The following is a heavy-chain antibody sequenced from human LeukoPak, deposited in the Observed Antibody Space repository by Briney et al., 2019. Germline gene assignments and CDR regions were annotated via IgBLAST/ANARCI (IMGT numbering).Heavy chain of an antibody. J-gene: IGHJ4*02. CDR3: AKSFDYVSGSHYPVGGFEH. D-gene: IGHD3-10*01. Sequence: GGSLRLSCAASGITFSSSAMSWVRQTPGRGLEWVSTLSRSGDKTYYADSVKGRFTISRDNSKNTVYLQMDSLGAEDTAVYYCAKSFDYVSGSHYPVGGFEHWGQGILVAVSS. V-gene: IGHV3-23*01. CDR2: LSRSGDKT. CDR1: GITFSSSA.